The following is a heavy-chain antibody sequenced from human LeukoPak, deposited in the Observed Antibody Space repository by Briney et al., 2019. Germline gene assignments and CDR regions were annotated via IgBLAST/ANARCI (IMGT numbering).Heavy chain of an antibody. J-gene: IGHJ3*02. CDR1: GFTFSSYS. V-gene: IGHV3-21*01. CDR3: ARDRRDAFDI. CDR2: ISSSSSYI. Sequence: PGGSLRLSCAASGFTFSSYSMNWLRQAPGKGLEWVSSISSSSSYIYYADSVKGRFTISRDNAKNSLYLQMNSLRAEDTAVYYCARDRRDAFDIWGQGTMVTVSS.